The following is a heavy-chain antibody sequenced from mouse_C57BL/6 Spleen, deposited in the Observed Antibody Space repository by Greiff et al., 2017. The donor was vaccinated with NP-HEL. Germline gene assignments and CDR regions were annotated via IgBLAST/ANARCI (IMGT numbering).Heavy chain of an antibody. CDR3: AREGLTYSFDY. CDR1: GYAFSSSW. V-gene: IGHV1-82*01. CDR2: IYPGDGDT. D-gene: IGHD1-3*01. J-gene: IGHJ2*01. Sequence: VQLQQSGPELVKPGASVKISCKASGYAFSSSWMNWVKQRPGKGLEWIGRIYPGDGDTNYNGKFKGKATLTADKSSSTAYMQLSSLTSEDSAVYFCAREGLTYSFDYWGQGTTLTVSS.